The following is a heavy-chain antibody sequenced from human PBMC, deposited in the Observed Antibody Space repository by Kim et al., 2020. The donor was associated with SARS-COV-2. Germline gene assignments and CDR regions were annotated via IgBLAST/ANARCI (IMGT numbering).Heavy chain of an antibody. CDR3: ARGVPAAPIDY. Sequence: SETLSLTCTVSGGSISSSSYYWGWIRQPPGKGLEWIGSIYYSGSTYYNPSLKSRVTISVDTSKNQFSLKLSSVTAADTAVYYCARGVPAAPIDYWGQGTLVTVSS. D-gene: IGHD2-2*01. CDR2: IYYSGST. CDR1: GGSISSSSYY. J-gene: IGHJ4*02. V-gene: IGHV4-39*01.